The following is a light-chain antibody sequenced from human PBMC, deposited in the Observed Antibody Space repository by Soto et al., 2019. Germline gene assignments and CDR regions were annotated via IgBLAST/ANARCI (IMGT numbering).Light chain of an antibody. V-gene: IGKV3-20*01. CDR2: DAT. Sequence: ESLLTQSPGTLSLSPGERATLSCRASQTVNSRHLNWYQHKPGQAPRLLIDDATNRATGIPDRFSGSGSGTDFTLTISRLEPEDFAVYYCQQCATSPLTFGQGTKVEMK. J-gene: IGKJ1*01. CDR1: QTVNSRH. CDR3: QQCATSPLT.